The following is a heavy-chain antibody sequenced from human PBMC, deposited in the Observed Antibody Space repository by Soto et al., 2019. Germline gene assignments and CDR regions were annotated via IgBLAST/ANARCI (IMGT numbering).Heavy chain of an antibody. Sequence: GSLRLSCAASGFTVSSKYMSWVRQAPGKGLEWISVIWSAGLIYYADSVRGRFTNSRDISKNILYLEMTSLRADDTAVYYCAREAPMDVWGQGTTVTVSS. CDR1: GFTVSSKY. CDR3: AREAPMDV. CDR2: IWSAGLI. V-gene: IGHV3-53*01. J-gene: IGHJ6*02.